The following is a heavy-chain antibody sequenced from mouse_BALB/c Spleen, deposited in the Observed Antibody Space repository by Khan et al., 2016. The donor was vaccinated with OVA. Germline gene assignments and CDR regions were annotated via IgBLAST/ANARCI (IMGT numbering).Heavy chain of an antibody. J-gene: IGHJ2*01. CDR1: GYSITTDYA. D-gene: IGHD2-14*01. CDR3: SRVYRGDINY. V-gene: IGHV3-2*02. CDR2: ISYSVNT. Sequence: LVESGPGLVKPSLSLSLTCTVTGYSITTDYAWNWIRQFLGNKLEWMGLISYSVNTKYNPSLISRISISRDTSTNQFFLQLKSITTEDTARSYYSRVYRGDINYWGQGTTLTVSS.